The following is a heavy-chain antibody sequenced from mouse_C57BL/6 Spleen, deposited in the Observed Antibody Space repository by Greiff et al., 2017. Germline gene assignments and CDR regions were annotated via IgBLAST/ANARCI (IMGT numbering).Heavy chain of an antibody. D-gene: IGHD1-1*01. J-gene: IGHJ1*03. Sequence: QVQLQQSGAELVKPGASVKISCKASGYAFSSYWMNWVKQRPGKGLEWIGQIYPGDGDTNYNGKFKGKATLTADKSSNTAYMQLSSLTSEDSAVYFCARSAGSSSYWYFDVWGTGTTVTVSP. CDR1: GYAFSSYW. CDR2: IYPGDGDT. V-gene: IGHV1-80*01. CDR3: ARSAGSSSYWYFDV.